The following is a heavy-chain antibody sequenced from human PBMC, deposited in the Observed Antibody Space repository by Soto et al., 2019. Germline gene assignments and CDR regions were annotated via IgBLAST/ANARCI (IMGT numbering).Heavy chain of an antibody. CDR2: IYTAGGT. CDR3: ARALPVAKGGFDP. CDR1: GFTVSNTY. Sequence: EVQLVETGGGLIQPGGSLRLSCAASGFTVSNTYMTWVRQPPVKGLECVSVIYTAGGTNYADSVKGRVIISRDNSKNTLYLRMNGLRAEDPAVYSCARALPVAKGGFDPWGQGTLVTVSS. J-gene: IGHJ5*02. V-gene: IGHV3-53*02. D-gene: IGHD2-2*01.